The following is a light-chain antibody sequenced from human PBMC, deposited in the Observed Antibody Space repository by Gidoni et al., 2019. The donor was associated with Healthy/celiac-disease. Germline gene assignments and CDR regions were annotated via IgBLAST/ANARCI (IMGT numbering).Light chain of an antibody. CDR2: AAA. J-gene: IGKJ2*01. CDR3: QQSYSTPYT. Sequence: IQMTQSPSSLSASVGDRVTITCRASQSISSYLNWYQQKPGKAPKLLIYAAASLQSGVPSRFSGSGSGTDVTLTISSLQPEDFATYYCQQSYSTPYTFGQXTKLEIK. CDR1: QSISSY. V-gene: IGKV1-39*01.